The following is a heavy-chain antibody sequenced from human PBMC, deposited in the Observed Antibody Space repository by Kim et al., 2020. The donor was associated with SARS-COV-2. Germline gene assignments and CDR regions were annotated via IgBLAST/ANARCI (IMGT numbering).Heavy chain of an antibody. Sequence: TSYAQKFQGRVTMTRCTSTSTVYMELSSLRSEDTAVYYCARSDYGDSNDYWGQGTLVTVSS. CDR2: T. V-gene: IGHV1-46*01. CDR3: ARSDYGDSNDY. D-gene: IGHD4-17*01. J-gene: IGHJ4*02.